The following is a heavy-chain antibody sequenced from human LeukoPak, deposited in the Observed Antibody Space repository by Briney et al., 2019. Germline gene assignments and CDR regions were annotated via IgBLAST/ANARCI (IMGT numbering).Heavy chain of an antibody. Sequence: WETLSLTCTVSGGSIRSDYWSWIQQPPGKGLEWIGYIHYSGSTNYNPSLKRRLTMSVDMSKNQFPLRLSSVTAADTAVYYCARLARKTTVVPPDFDSWGQGTLVTVSS. J-gene: IGHJ4*02. CDR3: ARLARKTTVVPPDFDS. CDR2: IHYSGST. D-gene: IGHD4-23*01. V-gene: IGHV4-59*01. CDR1: GGSIRSDY.